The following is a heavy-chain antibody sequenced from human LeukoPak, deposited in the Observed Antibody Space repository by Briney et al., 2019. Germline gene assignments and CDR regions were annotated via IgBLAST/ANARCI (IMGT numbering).Heavy chain of an antibody. J-gene: IGHJ6*03. D-gene: IGHD2-8*01. CDR1: GFTLSSYA. V-gene: IGHV3-64*01. Sequence: GGSLRLSCAASGFTLSSYAVHWVRQAPGKGLEYVSAISSNGGSTYYANSVKGRFTISRDNSKNTLYLQMGSLRAEDMAVYYCARDRSANYYYMDVWGKGTTVTVSS. CDR3: ARDRSANYYYMDV. CDR2: ISSNGGST.